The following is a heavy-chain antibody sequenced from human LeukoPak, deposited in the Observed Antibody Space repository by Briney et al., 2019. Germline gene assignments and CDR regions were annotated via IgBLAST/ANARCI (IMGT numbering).Heavy chain of an antibody. D-gene: IGHD3-10*01. CDR1: GGSFSGYY. Sequence: SETLSLSCAVYGGSFSGYYLNWIRQPPGKGLEWIGEINRGGSTNYNPSLKSRITISVDTSKNQFSLKLTAVIAADTAVYYCARNYNYGRYFFDSWGQGILVTVSS. CDR3: ARNYNYGRYFFDS. J-gene: IGHJ4*02. V-gene: IGHV4-34*01. CDR2: INRGGST.